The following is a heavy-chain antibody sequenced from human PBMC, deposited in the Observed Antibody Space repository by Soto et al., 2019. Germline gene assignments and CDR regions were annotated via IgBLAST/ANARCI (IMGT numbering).Heavy chain of an antibody. V-gene: IGHV4-4*07. Sequence: SETLSLTCTVFGGSISSYYWSWIRQPAGKGLEWIGRIYTSGSTNYNPSLKSRVTMSVDTSKNQFSLKLSSVTAADTAVYYCASTTYYYDSSGYYYVDYWGQGTLVTVSS. CDR1: GGSISSYY. J-gene: IGHJ4*02. CDR2: IYTSGST. D-gene: IGHD3-22*01. CDR3: ASTTYYYDSSGYYYVDY.